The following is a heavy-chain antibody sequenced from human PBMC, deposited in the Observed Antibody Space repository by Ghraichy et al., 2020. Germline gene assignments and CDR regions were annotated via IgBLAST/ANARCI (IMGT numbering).Heavy chain of an antibody. Sequence: GGSLRLSCSASGFTFSSYAMHWVRQAPGKGLEYVSAISSNGGSTYYADSVKGRFTISRDNSKKTLYLQMNSLRAEDAAVYYCFRGAYCTTSSCPVPYYGSDVWGQGTTVIVSS. J-gene: IGHJ6*02. CDR3: FRGAYCTTSSCPVPYYGSDV. CDR2: ISSNGGST. CDR1: GFTFSSYA. V-gene: IGHV3-64*04. D-gene: IGHD2-8*01.